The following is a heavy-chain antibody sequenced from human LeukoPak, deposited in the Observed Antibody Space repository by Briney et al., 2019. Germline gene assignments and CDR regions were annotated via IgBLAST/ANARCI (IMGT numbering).Heavy chain of an antibody. CDR2: INPSGGST. Sequence: ASVKVSCKASGYTFTSYYMHWVRQAPGQGLEWMGIINPSGGSTSYAQKFQGRVTMTRDTSTSTVYMGLSSLRSEDTAVYYCARDPNIDIVVVPAATIYGMDVWGQGTTVTVSS. J-gene: IGHJ6*02. V-gene: IGHV1-46*01. CDR1: GYTFTSYY. CDR3: ARDPNIDIVVVPAATIYGMDV. D-gene: IGHD2-2*01.